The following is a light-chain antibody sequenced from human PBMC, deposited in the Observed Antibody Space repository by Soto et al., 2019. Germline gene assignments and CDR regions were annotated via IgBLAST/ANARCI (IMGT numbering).Light chain of an antibody. CDR3: QQYNDWPPLYT. V-gene: IGKV3-15*01. Sequence: EIVMTQSPATLSVTPGERVTLSCRASRSVSSNLAWYQQKPGQAPRLLIYGASTRATGIPARFSGSGSGTKFTLTISSLQSEDFAVYSCQQYNDWPPLYTFGQGTKVDIK. J-gene: IGKJ2*01. CDR1: RSVSSN. CDR2: GAS.